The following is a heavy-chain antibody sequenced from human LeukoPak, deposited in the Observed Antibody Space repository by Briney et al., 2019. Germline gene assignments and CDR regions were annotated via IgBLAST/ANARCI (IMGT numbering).Heavy chain of an antibody. V-gene: IGHV4-34*01. CDR2: INHSGST. CDR3: ACDSGGHHDHDAFDI. CDR1: GGPSSVYS. Sequence: PSETLSLTCAVYGGPSSVYSGTWSGHPPGKGLKWIGEINHSGSTNYNPSVKSRVTISVDASKNQFSLKLTSVTAADTAVYFCACDSGGHHDHDAFDIWGQGTMVTVSS. J-gene: IGHJ3*02. D-gene: IGHD4-23*01.